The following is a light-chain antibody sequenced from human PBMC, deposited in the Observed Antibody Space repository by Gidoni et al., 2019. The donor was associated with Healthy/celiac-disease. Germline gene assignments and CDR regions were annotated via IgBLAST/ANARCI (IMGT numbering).Light chain of an antibody. CDR3: QQYNSYSYT. CDR2: KAS. CDR1: QSISSW. V-gene: IGKV1-5*03. J-gene: IGKJ2*01. Sequence: EIQMTQSPSTLSASVGDRVTITCRACQSISSWLDWYQQKPGKAPKLLIYKASSLERGVPSRFSCSGSGTEFTLTSSSLQPDDFATYYCQQYNSYSYTFGQGTKLEIK.